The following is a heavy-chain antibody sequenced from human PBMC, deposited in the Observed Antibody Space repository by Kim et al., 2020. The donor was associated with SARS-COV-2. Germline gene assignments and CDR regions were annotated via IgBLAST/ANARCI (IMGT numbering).Heavy chain of an antibody. D-gene: IGHD2-15*01. J-gene: IGHJ5*02. Sequence: ASVKVSCKASGYTFTDYYIQWVRQAPGQGLEWMGWINPNNGGTHYAQKFQGRVTMTRDTSISTAYMELSRLRSDDTAVYYCARWVCSGGNCYEFDPWGQGTLVTVSS. CDR3: ARWVCSGGNCYEFDP. V-gene: IGHV1-2*02. CDR2: INPNNGGT. CDR1: GYTFTDYY.